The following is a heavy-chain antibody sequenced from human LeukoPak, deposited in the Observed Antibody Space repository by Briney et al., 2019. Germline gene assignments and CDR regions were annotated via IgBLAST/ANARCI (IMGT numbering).Heavy chain of an antibody. Sequence: SETLSLTCTVSGGSISSYYWSWIRQPAGKGLEWIGRIYTSGSTNYNPSLKSRVTMSVGTSKNQFSLKLSSVTAADTAVYYCARDTYYYDSSGYRRLDYWGQGTLVTVSS. D-gene: IGHD3-22*01. CDR2: IYTSGST. V-gene: IGHV4-4*07. CDR1: GGSISSYY. J-gene: IGHJ4*02. CDR3: ARDTYYYDSSGYRRLDY.